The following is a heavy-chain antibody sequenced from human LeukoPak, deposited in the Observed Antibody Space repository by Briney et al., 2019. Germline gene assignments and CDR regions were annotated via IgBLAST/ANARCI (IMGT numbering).Heavy chain of an antibody. CDR2: INWNGVSS. CDR3: ARGYYDILTGYPNWFDP. Sequence: GGSLRLSCAASGFTFDDYGMSWVRQAPEKGLEWVSGINWNGVSSGYADSVKGRFTISRDNAKNSLYLQMNSLRAEDTALYYCARGYYDILTGYPNWFDPWGQGTLVTVSS. J-gene: IGHJ5*02. D-gene: IGHD3-9*01. V-gene: IGHV3-20*04. CDR1: GFTFDDYG.